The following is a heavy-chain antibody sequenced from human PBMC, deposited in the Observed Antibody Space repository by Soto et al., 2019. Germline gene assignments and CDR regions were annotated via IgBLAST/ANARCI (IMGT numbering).Heavy chain of an antibody. CDR3: ARRYGGAFDI. J-gene: IGHJ3*02. D-gene: IGHD3-10*01. V-gene: IGHV4-59*08. Sequence: QVQLQESGPGLVKPSETLSLTCTVSGGSISSYYWSWIRQPPGKGLEWIGYIYYSGSTNYNPSLKSRITISVDTSQNQFSLKLSSVTGADTAVYYCARRYGGAFDIWGQGTIVTVSS. CDR2: IYYSGST. CDR1: GGSISSYY.